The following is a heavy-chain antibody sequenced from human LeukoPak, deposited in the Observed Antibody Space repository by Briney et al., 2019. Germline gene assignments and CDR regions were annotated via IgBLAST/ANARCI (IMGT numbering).Heavy chain of an antibody. V-gene: IGHV3-7*03. J-gene: IGHJ4*02. CDR3: ARIEYSGNGNLY. D-gene: IGHD1-26*01. CDR2: INRDGSGK. CDR1: GLTFINYW. Sequence: GGSLRLSCAGSGLTFINYWMTWVRQVPGKGLEWVANINRDGSGKYYLPSVRGRFTISKDDAKDSLYLQMDSLRPEDTAIYYCARIEYSGNGNLYWGQGTLVTVSS.